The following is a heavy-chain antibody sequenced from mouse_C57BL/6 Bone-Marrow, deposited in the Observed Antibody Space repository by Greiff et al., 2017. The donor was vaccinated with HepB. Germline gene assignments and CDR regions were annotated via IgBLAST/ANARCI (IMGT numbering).Heavy chain of an antibody. CDR2: ISSGGSYT. CDR3: ARHPKLFAY. J-gene: IGHJ3*01. Sequence: VQLKESGGDLVKPGGSLKLSCAASGFTFSSYGMSWVRQTPDKRLEWVATISSGGSYTYYPDSVKGRFTISRDNAKNTLYLQMSSLKSEDTAMYYCARHPKLFAYWGQGTLVTVSA. CDR1: GFTFSSYG. V-gene: IGHV5-6*01.